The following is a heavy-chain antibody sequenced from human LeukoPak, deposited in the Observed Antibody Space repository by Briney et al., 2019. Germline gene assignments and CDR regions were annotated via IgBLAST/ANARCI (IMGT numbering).Heavy chain of an antibody. J-gene: IGHJ6*03. CDR1: GGSISDHY. CDR2: IYFSGTT. CDR3: ASTMGYYYTDV. V-gene: IGHV4-59*11. Sequence: SETLSLTCTVSGGSISDHYWGWIRQPPGKGLEWIGYIYFSGTTDYNPSLRGRVTISVDTSKKQVFLKLSSVTAADTAVYYCASTMGYYYTDVWGKGTTVTVSS. D-gene: IGHD3-10*01.